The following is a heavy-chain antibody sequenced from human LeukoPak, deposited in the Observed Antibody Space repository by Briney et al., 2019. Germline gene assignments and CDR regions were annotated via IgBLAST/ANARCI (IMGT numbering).Heavy chain of an antibody. D-gene: IGHD6-19*01. J-gene: IGHJ4*02. CDR3: ATQWPDY. Sequence: GGSLRLSCAASGFTFSSYGMHWVRQVPGKGLEWVAVISYDGSNKYYADSVKGRFTISRDNSKNTLYLQMNSLRAEDTAVYYCATQWPDYWGQGTLVTVSS. CDR1: GFTFSSYG. V-gene: IGHV3-30*03. CDR2: ISYDGSNK.